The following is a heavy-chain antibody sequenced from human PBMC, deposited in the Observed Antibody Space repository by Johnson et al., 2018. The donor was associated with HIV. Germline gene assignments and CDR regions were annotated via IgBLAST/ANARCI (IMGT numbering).Heavy chain of an antibody. CDR3: AKEYSSPYGDYDGDAFDI. V-gene: IGHV3-13*01. J-gene: IGHJ3*02. D-gene: IGHD4-17*01. Sequence: VQLVESGGGLVQPGGSLRLSCVASGFSVSNTYMSWVRQTEGIGLEWVSAIGTIGDTHYHGSVKGRFTISRENATNFLYLQMNSLAAGDTAVYYCAKEYSSPYGDYDGDAFDIWGQGTMVTVSS. CDR2: IGTIGDT. CDR1: GFSVSNTY.